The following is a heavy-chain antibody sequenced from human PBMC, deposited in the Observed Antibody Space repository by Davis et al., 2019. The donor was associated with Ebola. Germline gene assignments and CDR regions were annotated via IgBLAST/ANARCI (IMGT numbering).Heavy chain of an antibody. V-gene: IGHV4-59*12. J-gene: IGHJ3*02. D-gene: IGHD4-23*01. CDR3: ARAVAASAFDI. Sequence: SETLSLTCTVSGGSISSYYWSWIRQPPGKGLEWIGYIYYSGSTNYNPSLKSRVTISVDTSKNQFSLKLSSVTAADTAVYYCARAVAASAFDIWGQGTMVTVS. CDR1: GGSISSYY. CDR2: IYYSGST.